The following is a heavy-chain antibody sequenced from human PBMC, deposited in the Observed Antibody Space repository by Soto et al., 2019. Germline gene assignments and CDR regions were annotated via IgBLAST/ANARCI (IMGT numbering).Heavy chain of an antibody. J-gene: IGHJ4*02. Sequence: KTSETLSLTCAVSGGSISSGGYSCNWIRQPPGKGLEWIGYIYHSGSTYYNPSLKSRVTISVDRSKNQFSLKLSSVTAADTAVYYCARGVTTVTTFDYWGQGTLVTVSS. CDR2: IYHSGST. D-gene: IGHD4-17*01. CDR1: GGSISSGGYS. V-gene: IGHV4-30-2*01. CDR3: ARGVTTVTTFDY.